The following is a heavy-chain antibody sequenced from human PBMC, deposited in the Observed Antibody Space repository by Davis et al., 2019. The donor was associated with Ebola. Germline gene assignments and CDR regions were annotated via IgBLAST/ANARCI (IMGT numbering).Heavy chain of an antibody. D-gene: IGHD5-18*01. CDR1: GASVFGNRAA. CDR2: TYYSSKWYN. CDR3: ARGWLRGGMDV. J-gene: IGHJ6*02. Sequence: PSETLSPTCALLGASVFGNRAAWNWSRQSPSRGLECLVRTYYSSKWYNDYAVSVKSRTTINADTPQNQLAPHLNSVTPEDTALYYCARGWLRGGMDVWGEGTAVTV. V-gene: IGHV6-1*01.